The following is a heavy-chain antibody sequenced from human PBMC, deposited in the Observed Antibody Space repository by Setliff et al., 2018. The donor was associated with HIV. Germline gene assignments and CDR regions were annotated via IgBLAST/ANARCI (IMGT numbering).Heavy chain of an antibody. Sequence: GGSLRLSCAASGFTFSSYAMSWVRQAPGKGLEWVAVIWFDGTNKYYADSVKGRFTISRDNSKNTLSLQMNSLRAEDTAVYYCAKGGDDYYYYMDVWGKGTTVTVSS. D-gene: IGHD4-17*01. CDR3: AKGGDDYYYYMDV. V-gene: IGHV3-33*06. J-gene: IGHJ6*03. CDR2: IWFDGTNK. CDR1: GFTFSSYA.